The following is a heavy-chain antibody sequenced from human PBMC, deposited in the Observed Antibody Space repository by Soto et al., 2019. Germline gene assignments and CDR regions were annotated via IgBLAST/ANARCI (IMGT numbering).Heavy chain of an antibody. CDR1: GGSTSRGDYF. V-gene: IGHV4-30-4*01. Sequence: SETLSHTLTVSGGSTSRGDYFWSWIRQPPGKGLEWIGYIYYSGSTYYNPSLKSRVTISVETSKNHFSLKLSSVTAADTAVYYCAVEYSIRWYKWFDPCGHATLVTVS. D-gene: IGHD6-13*01. CDR2: IYYSGST. J-gene: IGHJ5*02. CDR3: AVEYSIRWYKWFDP.